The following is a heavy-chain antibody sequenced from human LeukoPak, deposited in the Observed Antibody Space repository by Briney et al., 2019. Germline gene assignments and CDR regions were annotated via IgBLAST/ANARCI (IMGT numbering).Heavy chain of an antibody. D-gene: IGHD2-2*01. V-gene: IGHV3-33*01. CDR3: ARGGYCSSTSCAPYYYYGMDV. Sequence: GRSLRLSCAASGFTFSSYGMHWVRQAPGKGLEWVAVIWYDGSNKYYADSVKGRFTTSRDNSKNTLYLQMNSLRAEDTAVYYCARGGYCSSTSCAPYYYYGMDVWGQGTTVTVSS. CDR1: GFTFSSYG. CDR2: IWYDGSNK. J-gene: IGHJ6*02.